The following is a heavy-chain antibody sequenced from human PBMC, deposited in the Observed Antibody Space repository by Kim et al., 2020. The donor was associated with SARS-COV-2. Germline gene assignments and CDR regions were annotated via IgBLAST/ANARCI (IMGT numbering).Heavy chain of an antibody. V-gene: IGHV1-2*02. CDR1: GYTFSHYY. CDR3: ARLRTFDF. D-gene: IGHD4-17*01. J-gene: IGHJ4*02. CDR2: INPSSGGT. Sequence: ASVKVSCKASGYTFSHYYIHWVRQAPGQGLEWMGWINPSSGGTNFAQKFQGRVTMTRDTSITTVYMEPSRLTSDDTAVYYCARLRTFDFWGQGTLVTVSS.